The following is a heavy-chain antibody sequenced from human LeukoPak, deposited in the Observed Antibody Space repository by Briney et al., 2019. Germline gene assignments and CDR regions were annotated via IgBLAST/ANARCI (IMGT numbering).Heavy chain of an antibody. CDR3: ARERGSEDAEYFQC. Sequence: PSETLSLTCTVSGASISSSYWTWLRQPPGKGLEWIGNIFYSGTTNYNPSLKSRVTISVDTSKNQFSLYLSSVTAADTAVYYCARERGSEDAEYFQCWGQGTLVTVSS. J-gene: IGHJ1*01. CDR2: IFYSGTT. V-gene: IGHV4-59*01. D-gene: IGHD3-10*01. CDR1: GASISSSY.